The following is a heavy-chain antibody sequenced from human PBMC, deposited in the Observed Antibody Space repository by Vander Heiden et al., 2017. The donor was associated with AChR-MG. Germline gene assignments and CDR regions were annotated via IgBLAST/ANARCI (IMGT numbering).Heavy chain of an antibody. CDR2: IIPIFGTA. J-gene: IGHJ4*01. Sequence: QVQLVQSGAEVKKPGSSVKVSCKASGGTFSSYAISWVRQAPGQGLEWMGGIIPIFGTANYAQKFQGRVTITADKSTSTAYMELSSLRSEETAVYYCARGGSYDYVWGTYPKYYFDYWGHGSLVTVAS. CDR3: ARGGSYDYVWGTYPKYYFDY. D-gene: IGHD3-16*01. V-gene: IGHV1-69*06. CDR1: GGTFSSYA.